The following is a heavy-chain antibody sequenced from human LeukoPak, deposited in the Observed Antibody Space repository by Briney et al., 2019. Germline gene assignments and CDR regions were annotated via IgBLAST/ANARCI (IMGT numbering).Heavy chain of an antibody. CDR2: ISNSAI. CDR1: GFTFTNYG. D-gene: IGHD2-2*01. J-gene: IGHJ4*02. V-gene: IGHV3-48*01. CDR3: ARDKGVCSTSCPDY. Sequence: GGSLRLSCATSGFTFTNYGMNWVRQAPGKGLEWVSYISNSAILYADSVKGRFTISRDNARKSLYLQMNSLRAEDTAVYYCARDKGVCSTSCPDYWGQGTLVTVSS.